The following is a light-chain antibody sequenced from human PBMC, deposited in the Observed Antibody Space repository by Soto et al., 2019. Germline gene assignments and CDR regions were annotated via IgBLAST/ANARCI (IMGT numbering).Light chain of an antibody. J-gene: IGLJ2*01. V-gene: IGLV2-14*01. CDR2: EVT. CDR1: SSDVGGYKY. CDR3: CSYTSSSTLI. Sequence: QSALTQPASVSGSPGQSITISCTGTSSDVGGYKYVSWYQQHPGKAPKLMIYEVTYRPSGVSNRFSGFKSGNTASLTISGLQAEDEADYYCCSYTSSSTLIFGGGPKLTVL.